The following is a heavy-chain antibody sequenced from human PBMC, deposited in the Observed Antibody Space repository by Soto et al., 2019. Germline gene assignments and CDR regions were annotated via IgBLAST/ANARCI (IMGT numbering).Heavy chain of an antibody. CDR1: GFTFSRSD. J-gene: IGHJ6*02. D-gene: IGHD2-8*01. V-gene: IGHV3-73*02. CDR3: SRHEEGRRMVVYGMDV. CDR2: VRSKIHNYAT. Sequence: QLVESGGGLVQAGGSLRLSCSASGFTFSRSDLHWVRQAPGKGLEWVGRVRSKIHNYATSFADSVRGRFTISRNASDNTVSLEMSGLKSEDTALYYGSRHEEGRRMVVYGMDVWGQGTTVTVSS.